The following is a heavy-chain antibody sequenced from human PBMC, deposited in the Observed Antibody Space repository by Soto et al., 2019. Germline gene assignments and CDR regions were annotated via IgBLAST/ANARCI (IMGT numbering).Heavy chain of an antibody. D-gene: IGHD3-22*01. J-gene: IGHJ6*02. Sequence: QVQLVQSGAEVKKPGSSVKVSCKASGGTFRSYSISWVRQAPGQGLEWMGGIIPIFDITNYAQKFQGRVTITAAESTSTDDMELSILGSDDTAVYYCARPDEGGYSSNHHYSYALDVWGQGTTVTV. CDR3: ARPDEGGYSSNHHYSYALDV. V-gene: IGHV1-69*01. CDR2: IIPIFDIT. CDR1: GGTFRSYS.